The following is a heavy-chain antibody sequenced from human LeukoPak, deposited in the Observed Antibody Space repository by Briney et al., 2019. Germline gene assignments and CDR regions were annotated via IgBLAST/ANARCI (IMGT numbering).Heavy chain of an antibody. V-gene: IGHV1-69*06. D-gene: IGHD6-19*01. Sequence: ASVKVSCKASGGTFSSYAISWVRQAPGQGLEWMGGIIPIFGTANYAQKFQGRVTITADKSTSTAYMELSSLRSEDTAVYYCASSRGSSGWYDKAYYYYYMDVWGKGTTVTVSS. CDR2: IIPIFGTA. CDR1: GGTFSSYA. J-gene: IGHJ6*03. CDR3: ASSRGSSGWYDKAYYYYYMDV.